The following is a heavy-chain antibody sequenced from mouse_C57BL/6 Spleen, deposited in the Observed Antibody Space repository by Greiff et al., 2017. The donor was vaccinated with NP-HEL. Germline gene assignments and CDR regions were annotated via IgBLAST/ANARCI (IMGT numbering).Heavy chain of an antibody. D-gene: IGHD2-13*01. V-gene: IGHV5-16*01. CDR3: ARDDGDGGFAY. CDR1: GFTFSDYY. J-gene: IGHJ3*01. CDR2: INYDGSST. Sequence: EVKLVESEGGLVQPGSSMKLSCTASGFTFSDYYMAWVRQVPEKGLEWVANINYDGSSTYYLDSLKSRFIISRDNAKNILYLQMSSLKSEDTATYYCARDDGDGGFAYWGQGTLVTVSA.